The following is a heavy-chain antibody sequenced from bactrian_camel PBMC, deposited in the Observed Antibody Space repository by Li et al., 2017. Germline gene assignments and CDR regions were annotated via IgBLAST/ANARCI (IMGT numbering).Heavy chain of an antibody. J-gene: IGHJ6*01. CDR2: IYSDGSNR. V-gene: IGHV3-2*01. CDR3: ATGRPSAVRPDFGY. CDR1: GFTFSNYY. Sequence: HVQLVESGGGLVQPGGSLRLSCAASGFTFSNYYINWVRQAPGKGLEWVSNIYSDGSNRDYADSVKGRFTISRDNAKNALYLQMTALKSEDTAVYYCATGRPSAVRPDFGYWGQGTQVTVS.